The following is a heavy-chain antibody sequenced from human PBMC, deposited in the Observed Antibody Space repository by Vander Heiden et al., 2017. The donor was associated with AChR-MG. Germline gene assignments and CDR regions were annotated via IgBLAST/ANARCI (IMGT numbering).Heavy chain of an antibody. CDR3: ARDPGGY. CDR1: GFTFSSYA. CDR2: ISYDGSNK. Sequence: QVQLVEPGGGVVQPGRSLRLSCAAYGFTFSSYAMHWVRQAPGKGLEWVAVISYDGSNKYYADSVKGRFTISRDNSKNTLYLQMNSLRAEDTAVYYCARDPGGYWGQGTLVTVSS. V-gene: IGHV3-30-3*01. D-gene: IGHD3-10*01. J-gene: IGHJ4*02.